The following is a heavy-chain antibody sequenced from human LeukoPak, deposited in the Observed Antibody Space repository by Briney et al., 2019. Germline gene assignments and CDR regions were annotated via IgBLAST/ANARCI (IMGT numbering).Heavy chain of an antibody. V-gene: IGHV4-59*01. Sequence: SETLSLTCTVSGGSISSFCWSWIRQPPGKGLEWIGYIHNSGSTNYNPSLKSRVTMSVDTSKNQISLKLSSVTAADTAVYYCAREMNYYDSTGYYLHYFEYWGQGTLVTVSS. CDR2: IHNSGST. CDR3: AREMNYYDSTGYYLHYFEY. J-gene: IGHJ4*02. D-gene: IGHD3-22*01. CDR1: GGSISSFC.